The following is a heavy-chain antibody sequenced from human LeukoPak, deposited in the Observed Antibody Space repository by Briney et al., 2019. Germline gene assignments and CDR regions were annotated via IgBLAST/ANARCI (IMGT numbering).Heavy chain of an antibody. CDR2: ISSSGTYI. V-gene: IGHV3-21*01. CDR1: TFTFSSYN. J-gene: IGHJ4*02. D-gene: IGHD1-26*01. CDR3: VRDRGSYRPIDY. Sequence: TGGFLRLSCAASTFTFSSYNMNWVRQAPGKGLEWVSSISSSGTYIYYRDSVRGRFTISRDNAENSLYLEMNSLRVEDTAIYYCVRDRGSYRPIDYWGQGALVTVSS.